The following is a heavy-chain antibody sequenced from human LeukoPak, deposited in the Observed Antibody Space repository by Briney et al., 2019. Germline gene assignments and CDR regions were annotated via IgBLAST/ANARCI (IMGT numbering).Heavy chain of an antibody. V-gene: IGHV4-31*03. Sequence: SETLSLTCTVSGGSISSGGYYWSWIRQHPGKGLEWIGYIYYSGSTYYNPSLKSRVTISVDTSKNQFSLKLSSVTAADTAVYYCASASYGDYRTFQHWGQGTLVTVSS. CDR2: IYYSGST. CDR1: GGSISSGGYY. CDR3: ASASYGDYRTFQH. J-gene: IGHJ1*01. D-gene: IGHD4-17*01.